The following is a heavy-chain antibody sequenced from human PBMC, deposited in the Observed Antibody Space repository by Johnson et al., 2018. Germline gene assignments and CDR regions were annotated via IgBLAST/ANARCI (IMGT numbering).Heavy chain of an antibody. D-gene: IGHD5-18*01. CDR2: ISYDGSNK. Sequence: QVQLVQSGGGVVQPGRSLRLSCAASGFTFSSYAMHWVRQAPGKGLEWVAIISYDGSNKYYADSVKGRFTISRDNSKNTLYLQMNSLSPEDRAVYYCAKALGAERYSHGYWYMDVWGKGTTVTVSS. CDR1: GFTFSSYA. J-gene: IGHJ6*03. CDR3: AKALGAERYSHGYWYMDV. V-gene: IGHV3-30-3*01.